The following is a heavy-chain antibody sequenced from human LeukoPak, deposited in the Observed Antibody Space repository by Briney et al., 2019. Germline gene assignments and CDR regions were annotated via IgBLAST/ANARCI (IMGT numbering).Heavy chain of an antibody. V-gene: IGHV3-13*04. J-gene: IGHJ4*02. CDR3: ARGRAYDSSGYYWEFDY. CDR1: GFTFSSYD. Sequence: GGSLRLSCAASGFTFSSYDMHWVRQATGKGLEWVSAIGTAGDTYYPGSVKGRFTISRENAKNSLYLQMNCLRAGDTAVYYCARGRAYDSSGYYWEFDYWGQGTLVTVSS. D-gene: IGHD3-22*01. CDR2: IGTAGDT.